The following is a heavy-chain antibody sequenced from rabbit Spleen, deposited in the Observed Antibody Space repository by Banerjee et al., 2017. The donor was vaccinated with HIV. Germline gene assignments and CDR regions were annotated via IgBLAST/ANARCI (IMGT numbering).Heavy chain of an antibody. CDR2: IYAGSSDST. CDR1: GFSFTNKDV. CDR3: ARDFDF. V-gene: IGHV1S45*01. J-gene: IGHJ6*01. Sequence: QEKLEESGGGLVKPEGSLTLTCTASGFSFTNKDVMCWVRQAPGKGLEWIASIYAGSSDSTYSATWARGRFTISKTSSTTVTLQMTSLTVADTATYFCARDFDFWGPGTLVTVS.